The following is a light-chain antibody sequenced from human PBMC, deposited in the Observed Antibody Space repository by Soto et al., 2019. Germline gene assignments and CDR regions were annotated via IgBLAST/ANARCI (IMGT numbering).Light chain of an antibody. CDR2: DAS. V-gene: IGKV1-33*01. Sequence: DIQMTQSPPSLSASVGDRVTITCQASQDISNYLNWYQQKPGKAPKLLIYDASNLETGLPSRFSGCGSGTHFTCNISSVQSEGIATYYCQQYDSLPPWTFDQGTNVDVK. CDR3: QQYDSLPPWT. J-gene: IGKJ1*01. CDR1: QDISNY.